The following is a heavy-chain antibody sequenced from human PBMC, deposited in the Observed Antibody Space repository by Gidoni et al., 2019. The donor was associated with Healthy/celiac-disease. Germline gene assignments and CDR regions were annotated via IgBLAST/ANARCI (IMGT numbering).Heavy chain of an antibody. J-gene: IGHJ4*02. CDR2: LYYSGSI. CDR3: ARDEGRKWYYFDY. D-gene: IGHD2-8*01. CDR1: GGSISSGAYY. Sequence: QLQLQESCPGLVQPSHPLSLTSIVPGGSISSGAYYWSCIRQHPGKGLEWVGYLYYSGSIYYNPSLKSRVTISVDTSKNQFSLKLRSVTAADTAVYYCARDEGRKWYYFDYWGQGTLVTVSS. V-gene: IGHV4-31*03.